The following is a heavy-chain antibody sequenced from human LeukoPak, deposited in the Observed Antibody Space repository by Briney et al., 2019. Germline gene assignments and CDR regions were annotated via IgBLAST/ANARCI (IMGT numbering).Heavy chain of an antibody. J-gene: IGHJ4*02. D-gene: IGHD6-13*01. CDR2: IWSDGSNK. CDR1: GLSFSGYG. Sequence: PGRSLRLSCVVSGLSFSGYGMHWVRQAPGKGLEGVAVIWSDGSNKYYADSVKGRFTISRDNSENTLYLQMNTLRADDTAVYFCASAAGPFDHWGQGTLVTVSS. CDR3: ASAAGPFDH. V-gene: IGHV3-33*01.